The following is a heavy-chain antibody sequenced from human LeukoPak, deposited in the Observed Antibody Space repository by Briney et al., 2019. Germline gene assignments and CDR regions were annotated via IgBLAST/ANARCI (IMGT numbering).Heavy chain of an antibody. CDR2: IYYSGST. Sequence: SETLSLTCTVSGGSISSYYWSWIRQPPGKGLEWIGYIYYSGSTNYNPSLKSRVTISVDTSKNQFSLKLSSVTAADTAVYYCARVNKAYYYGMDVWGQGTTVTVSS. V-gene: IGHV4-59*01. CDR3: ARVNKAYYYGMDV. CDR1: GGSISSYY. J-gene: IGHJ6*02.